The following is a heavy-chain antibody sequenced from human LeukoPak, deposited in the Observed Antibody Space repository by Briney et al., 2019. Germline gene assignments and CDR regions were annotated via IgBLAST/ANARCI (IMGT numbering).Heavy chain of an antibody. J-gene: IGHJ6*02. CDR1: GGSISSYY. Sequence: SETLSLTCTVSGGSISSYYWSWIRQPPGKGLEWIGYIYYSGSTNYNPSLKGRVTISVDTSKNQFSLKLSSVTAADTAVYYCARSPPTYCSGGSCYYYGMDVWGQGTTVTVSS. D-gene: IGHD2-15*01. CDR2: IYYSGST. V-gene: IGHV4-59*08. CDR3: ARSPPTYCSGGSCYYYGMDV.